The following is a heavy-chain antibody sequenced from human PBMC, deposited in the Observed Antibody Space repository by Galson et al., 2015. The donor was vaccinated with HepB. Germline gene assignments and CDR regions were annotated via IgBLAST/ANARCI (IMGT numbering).Heavy chain of an antibody. Sequence: SVKVSCKVYGYTLTDLSMHWVRQAPGKGLEWMGGFDPEDGETIYEQKFQGRVTMTEDTSTDTAYMELSSLRSEDTAVYYCATSSSGNGGKLLWFGEESNWFHPWGQGTLFTVSS. CDR1: GYTLTDLS. CDR2: FDPEDGET. J-gene: IGHJ5*02. CDR3: ATSSSGNGGKLLWFGEESNWFHP. D-gene: IGHD3-10*01. V-gene: IGHV1-24*01.